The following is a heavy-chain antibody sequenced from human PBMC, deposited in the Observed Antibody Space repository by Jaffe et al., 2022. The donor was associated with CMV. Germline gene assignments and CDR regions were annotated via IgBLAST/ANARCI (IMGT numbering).Heavy chain of an antibody. D-gene: IGHD2-8*01. CDR3: ARDHGLCTNSICYDAFDI. CDR1: TWSIRSYD. J-gene: IGHJ3*02. Sequence: QVQLQESGPGLVKPSETLSLICTVSTWSIRSYDWSWIRQPAGKGLEWIGRMYGSGSTNYNPSLKSRVTMSLDTSNNQFSLKLSSVTAADTAVYYCARDHGLCTNSICYDAFDIWGQGEMVTVSS. V-gene: IGHV4-4*07. CDR2: MYGSGST.